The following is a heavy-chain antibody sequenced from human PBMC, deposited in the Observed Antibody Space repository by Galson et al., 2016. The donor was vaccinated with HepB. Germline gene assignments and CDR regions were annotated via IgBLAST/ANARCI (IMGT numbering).Heavy chain of an antibody. V-gene: IGHV2-5*02. CDR2: VYWDGEE. D-gene: IGHD5-12*01. CDR3: DRRQVVSHTGFFDT. CDR1: GFGLNTHGVG. Sequence: LVKPTQTLTLTCTLSGFGLNTHGVGVAWIRQPPGKALEWLALVYWDGEERYNPSLKSRLTIYRDTSKNQVVVTMTEIQPVDAGKYFCDRRQVVSHTGFFDTWGQGALVTDSS. J-gene: IGHJ4*02.